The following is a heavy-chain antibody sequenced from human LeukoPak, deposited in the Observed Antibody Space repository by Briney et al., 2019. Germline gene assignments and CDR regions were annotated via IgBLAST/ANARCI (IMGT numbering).Heavy chain of an antibody. Sequence: ASVKVSCKASGYTFTGYYMHWVRQAPGQGLEWMGWINPNSGGTNYAQKFQGRVTMTRDTSISTAYMELSRLRSDDTAVYYCARDCSYYDFWSGYYTSWFDPWGQGTLVTVSS. V-gene: IGHV1-2*02. CDR2: INPNSGGT. D-gene: IGHD3-3*01. CDR3: ARDCSYYDFWSGYYTSWFDP. CDR1: GYTFTGYY. J-gene: IGHJ5*02.